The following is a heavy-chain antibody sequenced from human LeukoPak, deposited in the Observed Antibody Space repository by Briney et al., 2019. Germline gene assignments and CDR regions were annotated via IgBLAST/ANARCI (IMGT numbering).Heavy chain of an antibody. V-gene: IGHV4-4*07. J-gene: IGHJ6*02. D-gene: IGHD3-10*01. Sequence: SETLSLTCTVSGGSISSYYWSRIRQPAGKGLGWIGRTYTSGSTNYNPSLKSRVTMSVDTSKNQSSLKLSSVTAADTAVYYCARGGQYGSGSYYTYYYYGMDVWGQGTTVTVSS. CDR3: ARGGQYGSGSYYTYYYYGMDV. CDR1: GGSISSYY. CDR2: TYTSGST.